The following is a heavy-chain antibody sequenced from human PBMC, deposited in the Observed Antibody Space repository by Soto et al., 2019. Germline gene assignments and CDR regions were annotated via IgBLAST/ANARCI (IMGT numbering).Heavy chain of an antibody. CDR3: ARGSEMATIEHYFDY. D-gene: IGHD5-12*01. J-gene: IGHJ4*02. CDR2: ISAYSGGT. V-gene: IGHV1-2*04. CDR1: GYTFTNYD. Sequence: ASVKVSCKASGYTFTNYDINWVRQAPGQGLEWMGWISAYSGGTNYAQKFQGWVTMTRDTSISTAYMELSRLRSDDTAVYYCARGSEMATIEHYFDYWGQGTLVTVSS.